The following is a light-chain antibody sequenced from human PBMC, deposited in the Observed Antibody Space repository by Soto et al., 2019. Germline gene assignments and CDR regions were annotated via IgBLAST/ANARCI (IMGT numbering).Light chain of an antibody. Sequence: QSVLTQPPSAAGSPGQSVTISCTGTKNDIGVYDFVSWYQHHPGKAPRLIIYEVVQRPSGVPDRFSGSKSGNTSSLTVSGLQAADEADYCCKSYAGSNTYVCGSGTKLTVL. CDR2: EVV. V-gene: IGLV2-8*01. J-gene: IGLJ1*01. CDR1: KNDIGVYDF. CDR3: KSYAGSNTYV.